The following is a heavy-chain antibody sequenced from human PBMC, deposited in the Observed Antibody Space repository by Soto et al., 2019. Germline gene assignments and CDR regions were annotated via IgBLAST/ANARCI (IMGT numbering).Heavy chain of an antibody. CDR2: ISAYNGNT. Sequence: GASVKVSCKASGYTFTSYGISWVRQAPGQGLEWMGWISAYNGNTNYAQKLQGRVTMTTDTSTSTAYMELRSLRSDDTAVYYCARGSHYYGSGKPYYFDYWGQGTLVTVSS. CDR1: GYTFTSYG. J-gene: IGHJ4*02. D-gene: IGHD3-10*01. CDR3: ARGSHYYGSGKPYYFDY. V-gene: IGHV1-18*01.